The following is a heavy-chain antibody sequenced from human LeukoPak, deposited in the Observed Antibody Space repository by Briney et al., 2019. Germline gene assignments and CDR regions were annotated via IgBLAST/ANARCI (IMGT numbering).Heavy chain of an antibody. CDR2: IIPIFGTA. D-gene: IGHD2-15*01. CDR3: AAGYCSGGSCSPSYYYYYGMDV. CDR1: GGTFSSYA. Sequence: ASVKVSCKASGGTFSSYAISWVRQAPGQGLEWMGGIIPIFGTANYAQKFQGRVTITADESTSTAYMELSSLRSEGTAVYYCAAGYCSGGSCSPSYYYYYGMDVWGQGTTVTVSS. V-gene: IGHV1-69*01. J-gene: IGHJ6*02.